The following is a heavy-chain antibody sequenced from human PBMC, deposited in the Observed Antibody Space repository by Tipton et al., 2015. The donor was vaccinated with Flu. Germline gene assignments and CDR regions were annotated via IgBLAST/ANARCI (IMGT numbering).Heavy chain of an antibody. J-gene: IGHJ6*02. CDR3: ARSMVGIFGVVEGCHGMDV. CDR2: IHYSGSP. Sequence: TLSLTCTVSGGSMSSYYWSWIRQSPGKGLEWIGNIHYSGSPNYDPSLKSRVTISVDMSKNQFSLKLSSVTAADTAVYYCARSMVGIFGVVEGCHGMDVWGQGTTVSVTS. CDR1: GGSMSSYY. D-gene: IGHD3-3*01. V-gene: IGHV4-59*01.